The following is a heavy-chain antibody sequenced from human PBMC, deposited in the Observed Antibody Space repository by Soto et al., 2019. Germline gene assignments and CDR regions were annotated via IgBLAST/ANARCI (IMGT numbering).Heavy chain of an antibody. D-gene: IGHD5-18*01. V-gene: IGHV3-74*01. Sequence: GGSLRLSCAASGFTFSGYWMYWVRQSPGKGLVWVSRIDGDGTSTGYADSVKGRFTISRDNAKNSLYLQMNSLRAEDTAVYYCARDQPGYSYGYGLGYWGQGTLVTVSS. CDR2: IDGDGTST. CDR1: GFTFSGYW. J-gene: IGHJ4*02. CDR3: ARDQPGYSYGYGLGY.